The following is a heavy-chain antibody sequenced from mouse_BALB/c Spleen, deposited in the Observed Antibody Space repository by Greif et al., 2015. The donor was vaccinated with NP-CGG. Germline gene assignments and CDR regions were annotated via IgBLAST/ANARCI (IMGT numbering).Heavy chain of an antibody. CDR1: GFTFSDYY. CDR3: ARQGDGNSPAWFAY. CDR2: ISNGGGST. Sequence: DVQLQESGGGLVQPGGSLKLSCATSGFTFSDYYMYWVRQTPEKRLEWVAYISNGGGSTYYPDTVKGRFTISRDNAKNTLYLQRSRLKSEDTAMYYCARQGDGNSPAWFAYWGQGTLVTVSA. D-gene: IGHD2-1*01. J-gene: IGHJ3*01. V-gene: IGHV5-12*02.